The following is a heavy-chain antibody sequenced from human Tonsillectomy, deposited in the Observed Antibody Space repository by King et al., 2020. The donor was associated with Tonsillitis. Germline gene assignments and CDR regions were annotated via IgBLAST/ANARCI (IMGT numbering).Heavy chain of an antibody. Sequence: LQLQESGSGLVKPSQTLSLTCAVSGGSISSGGYSWSWIRQPPGKGLEWIGYIYYSGSTYYNPSLKSRVTISVDRSKNQFSLKLSSVTAADTAVYYCARERVRSKYYHSSGFDYWGQGTLVTFSS. CDR1: GGSISSGGYS. V-gene: IGHV4-30-2*01. D-gene: IGHD3-22*01. CDR2: IYYSGST. CDR3: ARERVRSKYYHSSGFDY. J-gene: IGHJ4*02.